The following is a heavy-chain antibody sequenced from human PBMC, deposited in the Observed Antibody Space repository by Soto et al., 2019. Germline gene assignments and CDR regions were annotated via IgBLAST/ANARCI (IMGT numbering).Heavy chain of an antibody. J-gene: IGHJ4*02. CDR3: AKNERRGYSYGVDFDY. Sequence: PGGSLRLSCAAPGFTFRSYGMHWVRQAPGKGLEWVAVIWFDGSNKYYADSVKGRFTISRDNSKNTLYLQMNTLRAEDTAVYYCAKNERRGYSYGVDFDYWGQGTLVTVSS. V-gene: IGHV3-33*06. D-gene: IGHD5-18*01. CDR2: IWFDGSNK. CDR1: GFTFRSYG.